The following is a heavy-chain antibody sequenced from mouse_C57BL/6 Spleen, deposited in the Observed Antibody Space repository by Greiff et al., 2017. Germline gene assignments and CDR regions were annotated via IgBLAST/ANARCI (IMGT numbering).Heavy chain of an antibody. CDR1: GYSFTGYY. V-gene: IGHV1-42*01. CDR2: INPSTGGT. CDR3: ARNQDY. Sequence: EVQGVESGPELVKPGASVKISCKASGYSFTGYYMNWVKQSPEKSLEWIGEINPSTGGTTYNQKFKAKATLTVDKSSSTAYMQLKSLTSEDSAVYYCARNQDYWGQGTTLTVSS. J-gene: IGHJ2*01.